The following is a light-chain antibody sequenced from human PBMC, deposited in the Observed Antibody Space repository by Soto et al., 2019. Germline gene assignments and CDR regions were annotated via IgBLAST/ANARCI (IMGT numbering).Light chain of an antibody. CDR2: EVS. J-gene: IGLJ2*01. CDR3: SSYTASSTLVV. CDR1: SSDVGGYNY. Sequence: QSALTQPASVSGSPGQSITISCTGTSSDVGGYNYVSWYQQHPGKAPKLMIYEVSNRPSGVSNRFSDSKSGNTASLTISGLQAEDAADYYCSSYTASSTLVVFGGGTKLTVL. V-gene: IGLV2-14*01.